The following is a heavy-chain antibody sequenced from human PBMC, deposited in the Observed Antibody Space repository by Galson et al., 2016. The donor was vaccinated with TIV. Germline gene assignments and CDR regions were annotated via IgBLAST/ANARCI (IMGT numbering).Heavy chain of an antibody. CDR3: VLPMLYGFDI. V-gene: IGHV5-10-1*01. Sequence: ISCKASGYNFTNYCIIWVRQMPGRGLEWVGRIDPEDSYTEYTSSFQGHVTISRDNSTNTLYLQMKSLRVEDTAVYYCVLPMLYGFDIWGQGTMVTVSS. D-gene: IGHD3-10*02. J-gene: IGHJ3*02. CDR2: IDPEDSYT. CDR1: GYNFTNYC.